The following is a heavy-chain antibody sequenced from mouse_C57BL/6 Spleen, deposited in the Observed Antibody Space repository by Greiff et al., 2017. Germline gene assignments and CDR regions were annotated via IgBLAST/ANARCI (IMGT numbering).Heavy chain of an antibody. CDR1: GYTFTDYN. CDR2: INPNNGGT. V-gene: IGHV1-22*01. Sequence: EVKLQESRPELVKPGASVKMSCKASGYTFTDYNMHWVKQSHGKSLEWIGYINPNNGGTSYNQKFKGKATLTVNKSSSTAYMELRSLTSEDSAVYYCAKASYDYDDGNFDYWGQGTTLTVSS. J-gene: IGHJ2*01. CDR3: AKASYDYDDGNFDY. D-gene: IGHD2-4*01.